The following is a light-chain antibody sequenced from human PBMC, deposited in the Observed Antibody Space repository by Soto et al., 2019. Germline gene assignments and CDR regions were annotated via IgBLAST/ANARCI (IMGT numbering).Light chain of an antibody. Sequence: QSLLTQPPSASGTPGQRVTISCSGSSSNIESNTVTWYQQLPGTAPKLVIYSNYDRPSGLPDRFSGSTSGTSASLVIRGLQSEDEADYHCAAWNDILNGYVFGGGTNVTVL. CDR1: SSNIESNT. CDR3: AAWNDILNGYV. V-gene: IGLV1-44*01. CDR2: SNY. J-gene: IGLJ1*01.